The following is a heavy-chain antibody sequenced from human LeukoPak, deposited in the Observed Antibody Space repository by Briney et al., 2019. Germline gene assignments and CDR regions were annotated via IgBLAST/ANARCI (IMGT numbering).Heavy chain of an antibody. CDR1: GFSFSDYY. Sequence: PGGSLRLSCAASGFSFSDYYMTRIRQAPGKGLEWIGEINNSGSTNYNPSLKSRVTISVDTSKNQFSLNLSSVTAADTAVYYCARATKYSSSWYVRGNYFDYWGQGTLVTVSS. V-gene: IGHV4-34*01. J-gene: IGHJ4*02. CDR3: ARATKYSSSWYVRGNYFDY. CDR2: INNSGST. D-gene: IGHD6-13*01.